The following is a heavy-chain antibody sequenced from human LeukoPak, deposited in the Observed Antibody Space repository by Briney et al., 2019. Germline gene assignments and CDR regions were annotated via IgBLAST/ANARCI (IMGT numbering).Heavy chain of an antibody. D-gene: IGHD3-22*01. CDR1: GGTFSSYA. Sequence: ASVKVSCKASGGTFSSYAISWVRQAPGQGLEWMGGIIPIFGTANYAQKFQGRVTITTDESTSTAYMELSSLRSEDTAVYYCARSGEYYDSGGYYYLPPHYWGQGTLVTVSS. CDR3: ARSGEYYDSGGYYYLPPHY. V-gene: IGHV1-69*05. J-gene: IGHJ4*02. CDR2: IIPIFGTA.